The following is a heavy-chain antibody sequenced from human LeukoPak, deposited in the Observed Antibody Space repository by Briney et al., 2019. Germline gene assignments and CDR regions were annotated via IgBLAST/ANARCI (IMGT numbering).Heavy chain of an antibody. CDR3: ARLKVVRGVIINVDY. CDR1: GYSFTSYW. Sequence: HGESLKISCKGSGYSFTSYWIGWVRQMPGEGLEWMGIIYPGDSDTRYSPSFQGQVTISADKSISTAYLQWSSLKASDTAMYYCARLKVVRGVIINVDYWGQGTLVTVSS. J-gene: IGHJ4*02. CDR2: IYPGDSDT. V-gene: IGHV5-51*01. D-gene: IGHD3-10*01.